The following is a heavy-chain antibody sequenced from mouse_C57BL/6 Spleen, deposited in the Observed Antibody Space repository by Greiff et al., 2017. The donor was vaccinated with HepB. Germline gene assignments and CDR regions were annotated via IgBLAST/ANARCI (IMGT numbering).Heavy chain of an antibody. D-gene: IGHD2-1*01. CDR3: VIYYGNYVFFDY. V-gene: IGHV1-55*01. J-gene: IGHJ2*01. CDR2: IYPGSGST. CDR1: GYTFTSYW. Sequence: VQLQQSGAELVKPGASVKMSCKASGYTFTSYWITWVKQRPGQGLEWIGDIYPGSGSTNYNEKFKSKATLTVDTSSSPAYMQLSSLTSEDSAVYYCVIYYGNYVFFDYWGQGTTLTVSS.